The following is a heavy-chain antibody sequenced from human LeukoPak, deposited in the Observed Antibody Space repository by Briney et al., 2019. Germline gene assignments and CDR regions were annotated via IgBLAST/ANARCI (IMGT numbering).Heavy chain of an antibody. J-gene: IGHJ4*02. CDR1: GGSFSGYY. CDR2: INHSGST. Sequence: SETLSLTCAVYGGSFSGYYWSWIRQPPGKGLEWIGEINHSGSTNYNPSLKSRVTISVDTSKNQFSLKLSSVTAADTAVYYWARGGGPDDYSNRDFDYWGQGTLVTVSS. V-gene: IGHV4-34*01. D-gene: IGHD4-11*01. CDR3: ARGGGPDDYSNRDFDY.